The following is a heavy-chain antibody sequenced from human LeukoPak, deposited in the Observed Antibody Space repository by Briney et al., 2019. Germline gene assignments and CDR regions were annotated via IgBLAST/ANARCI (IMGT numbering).Heavy chain of an antibody. V-gene: IGHV3-21*01. D-gene: IGHD3-3*01. CDR3: ARYHHNPPYYDFWSGYYAYWFDP. Sequence: GGSLRLSCAASGFTFSSYSMNWVRQAPGKGLEWVSSISSSSSYIYYADSVKGRFTISRDNAKNSLHLQMNSLRAEDTAVYYCARYHHNPPYYDFWSGYYAYWFDPWGQGTLVTVSS. J-gene: IGHJ5*02. CDR1: GFTFSSYS. CDR2: ISSSSSYI.